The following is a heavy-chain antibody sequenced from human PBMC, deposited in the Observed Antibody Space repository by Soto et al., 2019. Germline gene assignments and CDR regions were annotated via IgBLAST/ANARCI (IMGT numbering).Heavy chain of an antibody. CDR1: GGTFTTYT. Sequence: QVQLVQSGAEVKEPGSSVKVSCKVSGGTFTTYTISWVRQAPGQGLEWMGRIIPIFGLANPAQKFQDRVTITADKSTDTAVMEIRSLRSEDTAVYFCIFAVKPGGVYVDYWGQGTVVTASS. D-gene: IGHD3-9*01. CDR3: IFAVKPGGVYVDY. J-gene: IGHJ4*02. CDR2: IIPIFGLA. V-gene: IGHV1-69*02.